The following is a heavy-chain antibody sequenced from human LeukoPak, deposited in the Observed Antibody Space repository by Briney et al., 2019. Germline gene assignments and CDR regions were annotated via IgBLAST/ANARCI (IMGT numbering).Heavy chain of an antibody. J-gene: IGHJ4*02. Sequence: SVKVSCKASGGTFISYAISWVRQAPGQGLEWMGRIIPIFGTANYAQKFQGRVTITTDESTSTAYMELSSLRSEDTAVYYCARAAEYYYDSSGYSGFDFDYWGQGTLVTVSS. CDR1: GGTFISYA. CDR3: ARAAEYYYDSSGYSGFDFDY. D-gene: IGHD3-22*01. V-gene: IGHV1-69*05. CDR2: IIPIFGTA.